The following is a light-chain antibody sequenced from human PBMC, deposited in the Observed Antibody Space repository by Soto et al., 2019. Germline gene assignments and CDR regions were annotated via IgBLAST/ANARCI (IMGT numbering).Light chain of an antibody. CDR2: KVS. CDR1: QSLVNSDGDTY. J-gene: IGKJ2*01. Sequence: DVLMTQSPLSLPVTLGQPASISCTCGQSLVNSDGDTYLSWYQQRPGQSPRRLIYKVSNRDSGVPDRFSGSASGIDFTLKISRVEAEDVGVYYCMQGTYWPTFGQGTKLEIK. V-gene: IGKV2-30*01. CDR3: MQGTYWPT.